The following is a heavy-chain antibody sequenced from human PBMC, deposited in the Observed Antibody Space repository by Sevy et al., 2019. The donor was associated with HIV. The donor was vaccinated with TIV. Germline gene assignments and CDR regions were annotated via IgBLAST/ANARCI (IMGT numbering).Heavy chain of an antibody. CDR2: LLYNVRTE. J-gene: IGHJ5*01. D-gene: IGHD2-15*01. V-gene: IGHV3-33*03. CDR1: GFSVRSFS. CDR3: ARDSARVIVPTAGFDS. Sequence: GGSLRLSCSASGFSVRSFSMHWVRQAPGMGLEWVAALLYNVRTEEYADSVKGRFTISRDNSKNTLNLEMNSLRVEDTALYFCARDSARVIVPTAGFDSWGQGVLVTVSS.